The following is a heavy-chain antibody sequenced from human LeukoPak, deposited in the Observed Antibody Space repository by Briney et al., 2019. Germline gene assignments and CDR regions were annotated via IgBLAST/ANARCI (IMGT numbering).Heavy chain of an antibody. D-gene: IGHD3-3*01. CDR1: GGSISSGSYY. CDR3: ARDLWSGYYIFWFGP. V-gene: IGHV4-61*02. CDR2: IYTSGST. J-gene: IGHJ5*02. Sequence: SQTLSLTCTVSGGSISSGSYYWSWIRQPAGKGLEWTGRIYTSGSTNYNPSLKSRVTISVDTSKNQFSLKLSSVTAADTAVYYCARDLWSGYYIFWFGPWGQGTLVTDSS.